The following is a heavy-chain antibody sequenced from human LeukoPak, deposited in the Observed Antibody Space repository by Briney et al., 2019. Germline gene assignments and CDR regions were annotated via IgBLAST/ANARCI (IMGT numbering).Heavy chain of an antibody. Sequence: GASVKVSCKASGGTFSSYAISWVRQAPGQGLEWMGGIIPIFGTANYAQKFQGRVTITADESTSTACMELSSLRSEDTAVYYCARAPITMIVVVTIDAFDIWGQGTMVTVSS. V-gene: IGHV1-69*13. CDR2: IIPIFGTA. J-gene: IGHJ3*02. CDR3: ARAPITMIVVVTIDAFDI. CDR1: GGTFSSYA. D-gene: IGHD3-22*01.